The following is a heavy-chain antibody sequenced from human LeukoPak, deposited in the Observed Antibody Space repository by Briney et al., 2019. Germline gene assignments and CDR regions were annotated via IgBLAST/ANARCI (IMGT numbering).Heavy chain of an antibody. J-gene: IGHJ4*02. V-gene: IGHV3-7*01. Sequence: GGSLRLSCAASGFTFNSYWMSWVRQAPGKGLEWVANIKQDGSEKHYVDSAKGRFTIPRDNSKNTLYLEMNSLRAEDTAVYYCAKDGGSFLSYFDYWGQGTLVTVSS. D-gene: IGHD1-26*01. CDR2: IKQDGSEK. CDR3: AKDGGSFLSYFDY. CDR1: GFTFNSYW.